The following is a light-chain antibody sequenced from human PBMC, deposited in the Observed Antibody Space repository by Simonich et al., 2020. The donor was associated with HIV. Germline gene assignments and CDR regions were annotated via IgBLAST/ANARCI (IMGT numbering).Light chain of an antibody. CDR1: SSNIGNNY. J-gene: IGLJ3*02. CDR2: GNT. Sequence: QSVLTQPPSVSAAPGQKVTISCSGSSSNIGNNYVSWYQQLPGTAPKLLIYGNTKRPSGVPDRFSGSKSGTSASLAITGLQAEDEADYYCQSYDSGLSGSVFGGGTTLTVL. CDR3: QSYDSGLSGSV. V-gene: IGLV1-40*01.